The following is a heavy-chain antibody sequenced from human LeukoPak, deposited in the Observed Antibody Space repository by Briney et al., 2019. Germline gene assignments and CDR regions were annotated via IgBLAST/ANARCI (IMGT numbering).Heavy chain of an antibody. CDR3: ARQKKTSAYYDFWSGYPDWFDP. D-gene: IGHD3-3*01. Sequence: SETLSLTCTVSGGSTSSYYWSWIRQPAGKGLEWIGRIYTSGSTNYNPSLKSRVTMSVDTSKNQFSLKLSSVTAADTAVYYCARQKKTSAYYDFWSGYPDWFDPWGQGTLVTVSS. CDR2: IYTSGST. CDR1: GGSTSSYY. J-gene: IGHJ5*02. V-gene: IGHV4-4*07.